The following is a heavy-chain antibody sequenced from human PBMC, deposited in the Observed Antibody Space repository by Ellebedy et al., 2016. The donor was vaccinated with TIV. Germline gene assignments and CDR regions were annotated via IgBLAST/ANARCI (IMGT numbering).Heavy chain of an antibody. V-gene: IGHV3-7*03. CDR3: ARLRYFGSGSYSDY. D-gene: IGHD3-10*01. Sequence: GESLKISCAASGFTFSSSWMTWVRQAPGKGLEWVANIKQDGSDKFYVDSVKGRFTISRDNAKNSLYLQMNSLRAGDTAIYYCARLRYFGSGSYSDYWGQGTLVTVSS. CDR1: GFTFSSSW. CDR2: IKQDGSDK. J-gene: IGHJ4*02.